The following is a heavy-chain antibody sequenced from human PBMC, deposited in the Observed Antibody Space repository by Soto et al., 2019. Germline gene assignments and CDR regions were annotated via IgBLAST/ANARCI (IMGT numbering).Heavy chain of an antibody. V-gene: IGHV3-11*01. CDR2: ISSSSETK. D-gene: IGHD3-22*01. CDR1: GFSFSDYY. Sequence: NPVGSLRLSCAASGFSFSDYYMSWIRQAPGKGLEWISYISSSSETKYYAASVKGRFTISRDNAKNSLYLQMNSLRADDTAVYYCARARFKYYNTSGYFDYWGQGTLVTVSS. J-gene: IGHJ4*02. CDR3: ARARFKYYNTSGYFDY.